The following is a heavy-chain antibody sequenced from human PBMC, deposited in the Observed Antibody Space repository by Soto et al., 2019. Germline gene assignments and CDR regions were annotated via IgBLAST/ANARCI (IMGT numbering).Heavy chain of an antibody. D-gene: IGHD6-19*01. V-gene: IGHV1-2*04. CDR2: INPNSGGT. CDR1: GYTFTGYY. CDR3: ARGSAVYYYYGMDV. Sequence: GASVKGSCKASGYTFTGYYMHWVRQAPGQGLEWMGWINPNSGGTNYAQKFQGWVTMTRDTSISTAYMELSRLRSDDTAVYYCARGSAVYYYYGMDVWGQGTTVTVSS. J-gene: IGHJ6*02.